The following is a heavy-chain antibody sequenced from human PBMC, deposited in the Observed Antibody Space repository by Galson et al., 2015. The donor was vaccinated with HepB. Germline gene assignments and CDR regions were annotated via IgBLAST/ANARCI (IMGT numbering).Heavy chain of an antibody. J-gene: IGHJ6*02. CDR3: ARDVVPRGIHYVGMDV. Sequence: SLRLSCAASEFTFSDYWMSWVRQAPGKGLEWVAQVKYDGSAKYYVDSAKGRFTISRDNAKNSPYLQMNSLRAEDTAVYYCARDVVPRGIHYVGMDVWGQGTTVTVS. D-gene: IGHD2-21*01. CDR1: EFTFSDYW. CDR2: VKYDGSAK. V-gene: IGHV3-7*01.